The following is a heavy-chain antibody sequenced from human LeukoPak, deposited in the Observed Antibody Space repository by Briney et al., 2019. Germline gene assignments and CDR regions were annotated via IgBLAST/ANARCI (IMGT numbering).Heavy chain of an antibody. V-gene: IGHV4-39*01. CDR1: GGSISSSSYY. CDR2: MYYTGST. Sequence: SETLSLTCTVSGGSISSSSYYWGWIRQPPGKGLEWIGSMYYTGSTYYNPTLKSRVTTSVDTSKNQVSLMLSSVTAADTAVYYCARHLRYSSFDYWGQGTLVTVSS. D-gene: IGHD6-13*01. J-gene: IGHJ4*02. CDR3: ARHLRYSSFDY.